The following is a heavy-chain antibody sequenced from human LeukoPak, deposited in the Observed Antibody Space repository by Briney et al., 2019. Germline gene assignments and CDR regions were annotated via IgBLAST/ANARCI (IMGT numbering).Heavy chain of an antibody. J-gene: IGHJ4*02. CDR1: GFTFSNYW. D-gene: IGHD5-12*01. CDR3: VRDGGVSGYDLLDY. V-gene: IGHV3-7*01. Sequence: GGSLRLSCAASGFTFSNYWMTWVRQAPGKGLEWVAHINQDGSEEHYMDSVKARFTISRDNAKNSLCLQMNSLRAEDTAVYYCVRDGGVSGYDLLDYWGQGTLVTVSS. CDR2: INQDGSEE.